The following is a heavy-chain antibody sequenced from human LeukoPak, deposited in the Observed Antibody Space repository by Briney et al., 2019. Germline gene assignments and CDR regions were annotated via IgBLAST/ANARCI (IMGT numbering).Heavy chain of an antibody. D-gene: IGHD3-3*01. CDR2: INPNSGGT. CDR3: ARGDYDFWSGYPNLYDWFDP. J-gene: IGHJ5*02. V-gene: IGHV1-2*02. CDR1: GYTFTGYY. Sequence: GASVTVSFMASGYTFTGYYMHWVRQSRGQGREWMGWINPNSGGTNYAQKFQGRVTMTRDTSISTAYMELSRLRSDDTAVYYCARGDYDFWSGYPNLYDWFDPWGQGTLVTVSS.